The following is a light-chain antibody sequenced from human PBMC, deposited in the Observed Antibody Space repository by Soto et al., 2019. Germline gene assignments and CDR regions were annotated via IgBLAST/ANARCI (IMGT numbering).Light chain of an antibody. J-gene: IGKJ4*01. CDR1: QSIANY. CDR2: AAS. Sequence: DIQMTQSPPSLSASVGDRVTITCRASQSIANYLNWYQQKPGRAPNLLIYAASSLQSGVPSRFSGSGSGTDFTLTISSLQPEDFATYYCQQSYTNTPLTFDGGTKVDIK. V-gene: IGKV1-39*01. CDR3: QQSYTNTPLT.